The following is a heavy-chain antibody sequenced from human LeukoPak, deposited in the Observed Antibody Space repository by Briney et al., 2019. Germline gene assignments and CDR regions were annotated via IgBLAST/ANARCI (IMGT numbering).Heavy chain of an antibody. J-gene: IGHJ4*02. CDR2: ISFDGSNK. Sequence: GGSLTLSCAASGFIFSSYALHWVRQAPGKGLEWVSLISFDGSNKYYADSVKGRFTISRDNSKNTLHLQMNNLRPEDTALYYCVRGIGLSSGWYEFDYWGQGTLVTVSS. CDR1: GFIFSSYA. V-gene: IGHV3-30-3*01. D-gene: IGHD6-19*01. CDR3: VRGIGLSSGWYEFDY.